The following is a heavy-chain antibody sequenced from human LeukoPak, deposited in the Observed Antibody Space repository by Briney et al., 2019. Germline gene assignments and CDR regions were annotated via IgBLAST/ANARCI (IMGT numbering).Heavy chain of an antibody. Sequence: GGSLRLSCAASGFTVSSNYMSWVRQAPGKGLEWVSVIYSGGSTYYADSVKGRFTISRDNSKNTLYPQMNSLRAEDTAVYYCARDPVDGDYVGGNYWGQGTLVTVSS. CDR3: ARDPVDGDYVGGNY. V-gene: IGHV3-66*01. J-gene: IGHJ4*02. D-gene: IGHD4-17*01. CDR1: GFTVSSNY. CDR2: IYSGGST.